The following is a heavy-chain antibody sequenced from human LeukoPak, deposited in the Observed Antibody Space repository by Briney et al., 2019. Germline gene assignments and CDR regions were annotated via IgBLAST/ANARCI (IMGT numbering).Heavy chain of an antibody. J-gene: IGHJ3*02. CDR1: GGSFSGYY. V-gene: IGHV4-34*01. CDR3: ARVSRANAFDI. Sequence: SETVSLTCAVYGGSFSGYYWSWIRQSPGKGLEWIGEINHSGSTNYNPSLKSRVTISVDTSKNQFSLKLSSVTAADTAVYYCARVSRANAFDIWGQGTMVTVSS. CDR2: INHSGST.